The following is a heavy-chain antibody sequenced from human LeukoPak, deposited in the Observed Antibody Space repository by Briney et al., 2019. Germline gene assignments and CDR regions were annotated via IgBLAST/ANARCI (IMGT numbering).Heavy chain of an antibody. D-gene: IGHD5-24*01. V-gene: IGHV4-4*07. CDR1: GGSLSSYY. Sequence: PSETLSLTCTVSGGSLSSYYWSWIRQPAGKGLEWIGRIYTSGSTNYNPSLKSRVTMSVDTPKNQFSLKLSSVTAADTAVYYCARGLLDGYTHPAAFDIWGQGTMVTVSS. CDR2: IYTSGST. J-gene: IGHJ3*02. CDR3: ARGLLDGYTHPAAFDI.